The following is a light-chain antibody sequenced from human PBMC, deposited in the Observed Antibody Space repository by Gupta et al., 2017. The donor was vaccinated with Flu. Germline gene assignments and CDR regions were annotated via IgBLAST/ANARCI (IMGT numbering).Light chain of an antibody. CDR3: NSRDSSGNLV. J-gene: IGLJ2*01. CDR2: GKN. Sequence: QDPAVSVALGQTVRITCQGDSLRSYYASWYQQKPGQAPVLVIYGKNNRPSGIPDRFSGSSSGNTASLTITGAQAEDEADYYCNSRDSSGNLVFGGGTKLTVL. V-gene: IGLV3-19*01. CDR1: SLRSYY.